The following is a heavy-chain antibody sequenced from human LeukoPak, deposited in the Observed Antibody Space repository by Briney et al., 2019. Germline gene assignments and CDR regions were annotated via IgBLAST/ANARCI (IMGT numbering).Heavy chain of an antibody. V-gene: IGHV3-23*01. Sequence: GGTLRLSCAASGFTFNSYGMSWVRQAPGKGLEWVSAISGSGGRTYYADSVKGRFTLSRDNSKNTLYLQMNSLRAEDTAVYYCAKRSRELLTWGQGTLVTVSS. CDR3: AKRSRELLT. J-gene: IGHJ5*02. CDR2: ISGSGGRT. CDR1: GFTFNSYG. D-gene: IGHD1-26*01.